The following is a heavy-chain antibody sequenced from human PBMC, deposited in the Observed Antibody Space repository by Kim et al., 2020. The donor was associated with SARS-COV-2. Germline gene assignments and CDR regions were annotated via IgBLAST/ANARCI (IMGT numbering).Heavy chain of an antibody. CDR3: ARDHRSDWSPYYYYYYGMDV. Sequence: GGSLRLSCAASGFTFSSYSMNWVRQAPGKGLEWVSYISSSSSTIYYADSVKGRFTISRDNAKNSLYLQMNSLRDEDTAVYYCARDHRSDWSPYYYYYYGMDVWGQGTTVTVSS. V-gene: IGHV3-48*02. CDR1: GFTFSSYS. D-gene: IGHD6-19*01. CDR2: ISSSSSTI. J-gene: IGHJ6*02.